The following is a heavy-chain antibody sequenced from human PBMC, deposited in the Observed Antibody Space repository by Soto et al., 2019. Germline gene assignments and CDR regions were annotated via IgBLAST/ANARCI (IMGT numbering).Heavy chain of an antibody. CDR3: ARVVDYYDPYYYYGMDV. J-gene: IGHJ6*02. V-gene: IGHV3-21*01. Sequence: EVQLVESGGGLVKPGGSLRLSCAASEFTFSTYSMNWVRQAPGKGLEWVSSISSSSSYIYYADSVKGRFSISRDNAKNSLKMQMYRLRAEETAVYYWARVVDYYDPYYYYGMDVWGQGTTVTVSS. CDR2: ISSSSSYI. CDR1: EFTFSTYS. D-gene: IGHD3-22*01.